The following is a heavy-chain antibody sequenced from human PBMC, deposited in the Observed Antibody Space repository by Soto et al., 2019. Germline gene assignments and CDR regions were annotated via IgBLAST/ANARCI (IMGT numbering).Heavy chain of an antibody. V-gene: IGHV1-18*01. Sequence: ASVKVSCKASGYTFTSYGISWVRQAPGQGLEWMGWISAYNGNTNYAQKLQGRVTMTTDTSTSTAYMELRSLRSDDTAVYYCARVYYDFWSGYPNWFDPWGQGTLVTVS. CDR3: ARVYYDFWSGYPNWFDP. CDR2: ISAYNGNT. CDR1: GYTFTSYG. J-gene: IGHJ5*02. D-gene: IGHD3-3*01.